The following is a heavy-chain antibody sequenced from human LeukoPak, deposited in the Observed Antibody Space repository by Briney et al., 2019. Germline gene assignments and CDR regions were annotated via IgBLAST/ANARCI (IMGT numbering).Heavy chain of an antibody. CDR3: TRDSSGYDWFYDY. CDR2: ISTSGST. V-gene: IGHV4-61*02. J-gene: IGHJ4*02. Sequence: SETLSLTCTVSGGSINSGSYYWSGIRQPAGKGLEWIGRISTSGSTNYNPSLKSRVTMSVDTSKNQFSLMLSSVTAADTAVYYCTRDSSGYDWFYDYWGQGTPVTVSS. D-gene: IGHD5-12*01. CDR1: GGSINSGSYY.